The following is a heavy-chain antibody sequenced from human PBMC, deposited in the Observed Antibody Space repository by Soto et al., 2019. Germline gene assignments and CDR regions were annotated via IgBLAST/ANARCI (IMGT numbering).Heavy chain of an antibody. Sequence: QVQLQESGPGLVKPSETLSLTCTVSGGSISSYYWSWIRQPPGKGLEWIGYIYYSGSTNYNPSLNGRITISVDTSKNEFSLKLSSVTAADTAVYYCASCYGEWYGMDVWGQGTTVTVSS. CDR3: ASCYGEWYGMDV. D-gene: IGHD4-17*01. CDR2: IYYSGST. CDR1: GGSISSYY. J-gene: IGHJ6*02. V-gene: IGHV4-59*01.